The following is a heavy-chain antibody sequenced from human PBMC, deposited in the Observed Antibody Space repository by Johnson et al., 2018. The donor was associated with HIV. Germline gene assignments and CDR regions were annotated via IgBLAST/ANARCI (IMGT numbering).Heavy chain of an antibody. Sequence: VQLVESGGGLVQPGGSLRLSCAVSGFTFDDYAMHWVRQAPGKGLEWVSGISWNSGSIGYADSVKGRFTISRDNAKNSLYLQMNSLSPEDRAVYYCVRWGSGWSAFDVWGQGTMVTVSS. CDR2: ISWNSGSI. J-gene: IGHJ3*01. D-gene: IGHD6-19*01. CDR3: VRWGSGWSAFDV. V-gene: IGHV3-9*01. CDR1: GFTFDDYA.